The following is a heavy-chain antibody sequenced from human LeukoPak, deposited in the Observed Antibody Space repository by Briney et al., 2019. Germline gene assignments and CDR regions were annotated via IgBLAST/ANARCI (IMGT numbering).Heavy chain of an antibody. V-gene: IGHV4-34*01. D-gene: IGHD2-8*01. CDR2: INHSGNT. CDR3: ARLGGYCTNGVCPNWFDP. J-gene: IGHJ5*02. CDR1: GGTFSGYY. Sequence: SETLSLTCAVYGGTFSGYYWSWIRQPPGKGLEWIGEINHSGNTNYNPSLKSRVTISIDTSKNQFSLKLTSVTAADTAVYYCARLGGYCTNGVCPNWFDPWGQGTLVTVSS.